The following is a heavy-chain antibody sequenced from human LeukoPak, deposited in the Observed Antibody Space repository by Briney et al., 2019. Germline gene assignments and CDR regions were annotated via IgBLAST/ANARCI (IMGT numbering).Heavy chain of an antibody. CDR3: ARDSAGNDY. J-gene: IGHJ4*02. V-gene: IGHV3-7*01. D-gene: IGHD6-13*01. CDR2: IKQDGSEK. CDR1: GFTFSTNW. Sequence: QTGGSLRLSCAASGFTFSTNWMSWVRQAPGKGLEWVANIKQDGSEKYYVDSVKGRFTISRDNAKNSLYLQMNSLRAEDTAMYYCARDSAGNDYWGQGTLVTVSS.